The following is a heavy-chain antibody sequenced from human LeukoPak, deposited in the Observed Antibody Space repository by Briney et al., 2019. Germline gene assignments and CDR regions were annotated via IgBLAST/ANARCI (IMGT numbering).Heavy chain of an antibody. CDR1: GGSISSYY. D-gene: IGHD7-27*01. V-gene: IGHV4-59*12. Sequence: SETLSLTCTVSGGSISSYYWSWIRQPPGKGLEWIGYIYYSGSTNYNPSLKSRVTISVDTSKNQFSLQLNSVTPEDTAVYYWARLGQKDAFDIWGQGTMVTVSS. CDR3: ARLGQKDAFDI. CDR2: IYYSGST. J-gene: IGHJ3*02.